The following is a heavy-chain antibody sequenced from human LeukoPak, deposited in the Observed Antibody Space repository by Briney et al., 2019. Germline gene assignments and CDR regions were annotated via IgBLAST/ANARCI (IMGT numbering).Heavy chain of an antibody. J-gene: IGHJ4*02. CDR1: GITLSNYG. D-gene: IGHD3-22*01. CDR3: AKRGVVIRVILVGFHKEANYFDS. V-gene: IGHV3-23*01. CDR2: ISGSGGST. Sequence: GGSLRLSSAVSGITLSNYGMSWVRQAPGKGLEWVAGISGSGGSTYYADSVKGRFTVSRDNPKNTLYLQMNSLRAEDTAFYFCAKRGVVIRVILVGFHKEANYFDSWGQGALVTVSS.